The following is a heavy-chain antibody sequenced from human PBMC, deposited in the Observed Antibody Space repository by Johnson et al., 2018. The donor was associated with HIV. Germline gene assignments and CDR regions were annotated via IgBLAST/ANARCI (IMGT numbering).Heavy chain of an antibody. CDR3: AKDPPPNYNFWSGYPRSDAFDI. CDR1: GFTVSSNY. J-gene: IGHJ3*02. V-gene: IGHV3-53*01. CDR2: IYSGGNT. Sequence: VQLVESGGGLIQPGGSLRLSCAASGFTVSSNYMSWVRQAPGKGLEWVSVIYSGGNTYYADSVKGRFTISRDNSKNTLYLQMNSLRAEDTAVYYCAKDPPPNYNFWSGYPRSDAFDIWGQGTMVTVSS. D-gene: IGHD3-3*01.